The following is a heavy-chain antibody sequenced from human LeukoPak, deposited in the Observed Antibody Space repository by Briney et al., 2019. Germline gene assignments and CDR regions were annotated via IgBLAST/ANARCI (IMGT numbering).Heavy chain of an antibody. Sequence: SETLSLTCTVSGGSISSGDYYWSWIRQPPGKGLEWIGYIYYSGSTYYTPSLKSRLSISVDTSENQFSLRLSSVTAADTAVYYCARGPSYYYDSMGFYYYGMDVWGQGTTVTVSS. J-gene: IGHJ6*02. V-gene: IGHV4-30-4*01. CDR3: ARGPSYYYDSMGFYYYGMDV. CDR2: IYYSGST. D-gene: IGHD3-22*01. CDR1: GGSISSGDYY.